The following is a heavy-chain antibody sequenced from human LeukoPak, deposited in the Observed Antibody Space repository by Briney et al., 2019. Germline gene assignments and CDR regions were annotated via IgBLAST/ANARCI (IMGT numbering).Heavy chain of an antibody. CDR2: ISSRSSTI. CDR3: ARGIAAAGTGDY. Sequence: GGSLRLSCAASTFTFSGYSMNWVRQAPGKGLEWVSYISSRSSTIYYADSVKGRFTISRDNAKNSLYLQMNSLRAEDTAVYYCARGIAAAGTGDYWGQGALVTVSS. D-gene: IGHD6-13*01. V-gene: IGHV3-48*01. CDR1: TFTFSGYS. J-gene: IGHJ4*02.